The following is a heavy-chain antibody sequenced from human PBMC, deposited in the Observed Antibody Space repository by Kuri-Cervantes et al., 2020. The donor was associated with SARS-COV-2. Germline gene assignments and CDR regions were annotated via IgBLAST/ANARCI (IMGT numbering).Heavy chain of an antibody. V-gene: IGHV3-23*01. Sequence: GGSLRLSCAASGFTFSSYAMSWVRQAPGKGLEWVSAISGSGDNTYYADSVKGRLIISRDNSKNTLYLQMNSLRAEDTAAYYCARGYVNCSGGSCYSIHYYYGMDVWGQGTTVTVSS. D-gene: IGHD2-15*01. J-gene: IGHJ6*02. CDR1: GFTFSSYA. CDR2: ISGSGDNT. CDR3: ARGYVNCSGGSCYSIHYYYGMDV.